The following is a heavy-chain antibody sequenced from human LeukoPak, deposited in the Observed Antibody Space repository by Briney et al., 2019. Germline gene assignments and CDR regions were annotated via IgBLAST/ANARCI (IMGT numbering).Heavy chain of an antibody. CDR2: ISYDGSNK. V-gene: IGHV3-30*04. Sequence: GRSLRLSCAASGFTFSSYAMHWVCQAPGKGLELVAVISYDGSNKYYADSVKGRFTSARVNSKNPLYLQMNSLRAEDTAVYYCAREYYTVRGVFDYWGQGTLVTVSS. J-gene: IGHJ4*02. D-gene: IGHD3-10*01. CDR3: AREYYTVRGVFDY. CDR1: GFTFSSYA.